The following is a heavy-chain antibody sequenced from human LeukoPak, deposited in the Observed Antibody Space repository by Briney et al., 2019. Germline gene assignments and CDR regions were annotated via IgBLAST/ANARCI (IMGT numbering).Heavy chain of an antibody. Sequence: GRSLRLSCAASGFTFSRHGMHWVRQAPGKGLEWVAVISYDGGNKYYADSVKGRFTISRDNSKNTLYLQTNSLRAEDTAVYYCAKGFWGYCSSTSCGDAFDIWGQGTMVTVSS. V-gene: IGHV3-30*18. J-gene: IGHJ3*02. CDR2: ISYDGGNK. CDR1: GFTFSRHG. CDR3: AKGFWGYCSSTSCGDAFDI. D-gene: IGHD2-2*01.